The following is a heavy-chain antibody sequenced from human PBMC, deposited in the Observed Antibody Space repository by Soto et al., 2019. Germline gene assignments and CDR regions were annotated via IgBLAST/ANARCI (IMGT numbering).Heavy chain of an antibody. D-gene: IGHD3-9*01. CDR3: ARTVLGPDLLADSFVDYYYYMDV. Sequence: SSETLSLTCTVSGGSISNFYWSWIRQPPGKGLEWIGYVYYTGSTSYNPSLKRGVTCSAASSRGQFSLRLNSVTAADTAVYYCARTVLGPDLLADSFVDYYYYMDVWGQGTTVTVSS. J-gene: IGHJ6*03. CDR1: GGSISNFY. V-gene: IGHV4-59*08. CDR2: VYYTGST.